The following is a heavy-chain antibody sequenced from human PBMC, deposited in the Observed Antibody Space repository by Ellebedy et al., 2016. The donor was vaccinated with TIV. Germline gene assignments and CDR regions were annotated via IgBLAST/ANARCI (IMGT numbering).Heavy chain of an antibody. J-gene: IGHJ1*01. CDR3: AADLASVGQ. V-gene: IGHV1-69*10. Sequence: AASVKVSCKASGGSFSSYVISWVRQAPGQGLEWMGGIIPVLETPSYAQKFQGRLTVSADKSTNTAYMELSSLTSEDTAVYYCAADLASVGQWGQGTLVIVSS. D-gene: IGHD1-26*01. CDR1: GGSFSSYV. CDR2: IIPVLETP.